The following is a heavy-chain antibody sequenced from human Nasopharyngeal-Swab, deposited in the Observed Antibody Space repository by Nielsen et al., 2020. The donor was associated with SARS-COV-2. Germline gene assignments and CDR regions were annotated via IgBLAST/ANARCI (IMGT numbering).Heavy chain of an antibody. CDR3: ASTPLDSSGYYYAFHY. CDR1: GFTFSRYT. Sequence: GGSLRLSCAASGFTFSRYTMHWVRQAPGKGLEWVAVISCDGSNKYYVDSVKGRFTISRDISKNTLYLQMNSLRAEDTAVFYCASTPLDSSGYYYAFHYWGRGTLVTVSS. D-gene: IGHD3-22*01. CDR2: ISCDGSNK. V-gene: IGHV3-30-3*01. J-gene: IGHJ4*02.